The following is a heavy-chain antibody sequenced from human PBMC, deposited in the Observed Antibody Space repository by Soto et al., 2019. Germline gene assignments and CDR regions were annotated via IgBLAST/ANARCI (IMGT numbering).Heavy chain of an antibody. CDR3: ARGLATLPVFAFDV. CDR1: GISLSTSGVG. J-gene: IGHJ3*01. V-gene: IGHV2-5*01. D-gene: IGHD6-6*01. CDR2: IYWNDDK. Sequence: GPTLVNPTQTLTLTCSLSGISLSTSGVGLGWIRQTPGKALEWLALIYWNDDKHYSPSLKSRLTITKDTSKNQAVLTMTNMDPVDTATYYCARGLATLPVFAFDVWGQGTVVTVSS.